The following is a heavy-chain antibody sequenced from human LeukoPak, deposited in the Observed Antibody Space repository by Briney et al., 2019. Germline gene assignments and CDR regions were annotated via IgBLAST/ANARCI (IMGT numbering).Heavy chain of an antibody. CDR2: LNPSAGST. CDR1: GSTSTSYY. D-gene: IGHD6-19*01. CDR3: ATPVVAVAGTDY. V-gene: IGHV1-46*01. Sequence: ASVKVSCKASGSTSTSYYIHWVRHAPGQGLEWMGILNPSAGSTSSAHTFHGRVTMTEDTSTDTAYLELSSLRSEDTAVYYCATPVVAVAGTDYWGQGTLVTVSS. J-gene: IGHJ4*02.